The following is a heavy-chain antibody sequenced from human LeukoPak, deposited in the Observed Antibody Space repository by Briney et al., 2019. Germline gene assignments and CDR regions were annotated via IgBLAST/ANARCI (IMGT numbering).Heavy chain of an antibody. CDR1: GGSFSGYY. J-gene: IGHJ4*02. D-gene: IGHD6-6*01. CDR3: AREGGSSSGMFDY. V-gene: IGHV4-34*01. Sequence: PSETLSLTCAVYGGSFSGYYWSWIRQPPGKGLEWIGEINHSGSTNYNPSLKSRVTISVDTSKNQFSLKLSSVTAADTAVYYCAREGGSSSGMFDYWAREPWSPSPQ. CDR2: INHSGST.